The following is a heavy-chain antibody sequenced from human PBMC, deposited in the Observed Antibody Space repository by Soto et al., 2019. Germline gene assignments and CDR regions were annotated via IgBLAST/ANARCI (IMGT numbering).Heavy chain of an antibody. CDR3: ARDHLFSPRYYYYGMDV. Sequence: LSCAASGFTFSSYSMNWVRQAPGKGLEWVSYISSSSSTIYYADSVKGRFTISRDNAKNSLYLQMNSLRDEDTAVYYCARDHLFSPRYYYYGMDVWGQGTTVTVSS. CDR2: ISSSSSTI. V-gene: IGHV3-48*02. J-gene: IGHJ6*02. CDR1: GFTFSSYS.